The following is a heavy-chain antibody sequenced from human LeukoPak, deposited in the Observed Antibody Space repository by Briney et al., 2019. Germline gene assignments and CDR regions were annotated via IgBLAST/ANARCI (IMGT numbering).Heavy chain of an antibody. CDR2: INHSGST. V-gene: IGHV4-34*01. CDR1: GGSFSGYY. CDR3: ARHQMEATIFGVGPPYYFDY. Sequence: SETLSLTCAVYGGSFSGYYWSWIRQPPGKGLEWIGEINHSGSTNYNPSLRSRVTISVDTSKNQFSLKLSSVTAADTAVYYCARHQMEATIFGVGPPYYFDYWGQGTLVTVSS. D-gene: IGHD3-3*01. J-gene: IGHJ4*02.